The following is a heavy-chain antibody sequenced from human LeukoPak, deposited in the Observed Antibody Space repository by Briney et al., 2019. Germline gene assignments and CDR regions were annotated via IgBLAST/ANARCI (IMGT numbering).Heavy chain of an antibody. CDR1: GGSISSGSYS. V-gene: IGHV4-30-2*01. Sequence: ASEALSVTCAVPGGSISSGSYSWSWIRQPPGKCLEWIGYIYHSGSTYYNPSLKSRVSISVDRSKNQFSLKLSSVTAADTAVYYCARGAPARDHFDYWGQGTLVTVSS. CDR2: IYHSGST. D-gene: IGHD2-21*02. CDR3: ARGAPARDHFDY. J-gene: IGHJ4*02.